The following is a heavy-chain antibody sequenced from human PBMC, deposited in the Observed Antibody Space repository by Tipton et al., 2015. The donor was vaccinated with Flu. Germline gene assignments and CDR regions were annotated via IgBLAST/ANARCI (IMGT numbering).Heavy chain of an antibody. CDR2: ISNDGSNK. CDR1: GFTFSNYP. V-gene: IGHV3-30*04. D-gene: IGHD2-21*02. CDR3: ARTFGGDDPSWEIRPFDY. Sequence: RSLRLSCVVSGFTFSNYPLHWVRLAPGKGLEWVAVISNDGSNKYYADSVQGRFSISRDNSKNTLYLQMDSVKAEDTAVYYCARTFGGDDPSWEIRPFDYWGQGTLVTASS. J-gene: IGHJ4*02.